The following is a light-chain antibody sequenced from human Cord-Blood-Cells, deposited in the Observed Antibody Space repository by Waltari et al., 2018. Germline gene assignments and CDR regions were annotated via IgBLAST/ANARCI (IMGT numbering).Light chain of an antibody. V-gene: IGLV1-47*01. CDR1: SSNIGSNY. J-gene: IGLJ3*02. CDR3: AAWDDSLSGWV. CDR2: RNN. Sequence: QSVLTQPPSASGTPGQRVTIFCSGSSSNIGSNYVYWYQQLPGTAPKLLIYRNNQRPSGVPDRFSGPKSGTSASLAISGLRSEDEADYYCAAWDDSLSGWVFGGGTKLTVL.